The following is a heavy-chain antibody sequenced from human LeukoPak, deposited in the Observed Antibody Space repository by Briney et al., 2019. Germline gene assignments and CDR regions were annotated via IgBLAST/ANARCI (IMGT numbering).Heavy chain of an antibody. V-gene: IGHV3-9*01. D-gene: IGHD3-22*01. CDR3: ASFGYDSSGYYLSVNAFDI. Sequence: GRSLRLSCAASGFTFDDYAMHWVRQAPGKGLEWVSGISWNSGSIGYADSVKGRFTISRDNAKNSLYLQMNSLRAEDTAVYYCASFGYDSSGYYLSVNAFDIWGQGTMVTVSS. CDR1: GFTFDDYA. J-gene: IGHJ3*02. CDR2: ISWNSGSI.